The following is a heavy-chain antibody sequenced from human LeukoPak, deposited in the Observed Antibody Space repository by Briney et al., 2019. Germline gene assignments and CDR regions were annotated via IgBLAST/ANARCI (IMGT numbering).Heavy chain of an antibody. CDR1: GGSISSYY. CDR3: ARHVGCSGWYYFDY. V-gene: IGHV4-59*08. D-gene: IGHD6-19*01. Sequence: NPSETLSLTCTVSGGSISSYYWSWIRQPPGKGLEWIGYIYYSGSTNYNPSLKSRVTISVDTSKNQFSLKLSSVTAADTAVYYCARHVGCSGWYYFDYWGQGTLVTVSS. J-gene: IGHJ4*02. CDR2: IYYSGST.